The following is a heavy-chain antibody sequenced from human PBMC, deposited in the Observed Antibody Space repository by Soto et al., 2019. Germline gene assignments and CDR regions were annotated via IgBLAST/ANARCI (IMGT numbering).Heavy chain of an antibody. CDR2: TYYRSRWYN. CDR1: GDSVSGNSAA. D-gene: IGHD2-21*02. Sequence: SQTLSLTCAISGDSVSGNSAAWNWIRQSPSRGLEWLGRTYYRSRWYNDYAVSVKSRITVTPDTSKNQFSLHLNSVTPEDTAVYYCAREGPYDVSSDSYLDGWGQGALVTVSS. CDR3: AREGPYDVSSDSYLDG. V-gene: IGHV6-1*01. J-gene: IGHJ4*02.